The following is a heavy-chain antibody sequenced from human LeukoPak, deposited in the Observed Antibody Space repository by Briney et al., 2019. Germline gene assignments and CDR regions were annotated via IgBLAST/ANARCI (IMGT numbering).Heavy chain of an antibody. J-gene: IGHJ3*02. CDR1: GFTFDDYA. CDR3: AKDMSPENGAFDI. D-gene: IGHD1-1*01. Sequence: PGGSLRLSCAASGFTFDDYAMHWVRQAPGKGLEWVSGISWNSGSIGYADSVKGRFTISRDNAKNSLYLQMNSLRAEDTALYYCAKDMSPENGAFDIWGQGTMVTVSS. V-gene: IGHV3-9*01. CDR2: ISWNSGSI.